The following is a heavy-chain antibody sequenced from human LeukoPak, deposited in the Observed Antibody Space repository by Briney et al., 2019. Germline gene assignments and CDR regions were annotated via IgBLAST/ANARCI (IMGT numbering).Heavy chain of an antibody. CDR2: IYMSGNT. D-gene: IGHD2-15*01. Sequence: SETLSLTCTVSGGSISSGIYYWSWIRQPAGKGLEWIGRIYMSGNTNYNLSLKSRLTISVDTSKNQFSLKLSSVTAAHTAVYYCAGTRRYCSGGSCYNWFDPWGQGTLVTVSS. V-gene: IGHV4-61*02. J-gene: IGHJ5*02. CDR1: GGSISSGIYY. CDR3: AGTRRYCSGGSCYNWFDP.